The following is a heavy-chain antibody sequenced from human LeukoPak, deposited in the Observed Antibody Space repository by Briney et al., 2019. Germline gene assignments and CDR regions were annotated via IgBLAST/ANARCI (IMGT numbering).Heavy chain of an antibody. J-gene: IGHJ4*02. V-gene: IGHV1-2*02. CDR3: AKLAVPGS. CDR2: MNPKSGDT. Sequence: ASVNVSCKASGYSFADYYMHWGRQAPGQGLEWMGCMNPKSGDTKSASRFQGRVTMTSDTSISTAYMEMTRLTSDDTAVYYCAKLAVPGSWGQGTLVTVSS. D-gene: IGHD6-19*01. CDR1: GYSFADYY.